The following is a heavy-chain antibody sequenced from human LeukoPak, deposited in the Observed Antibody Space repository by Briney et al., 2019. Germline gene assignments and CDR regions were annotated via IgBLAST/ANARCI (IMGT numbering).Heavy chain of an antibody. CDR3: AGARPGWAYFDY. J-gene: IGHJ4*02. CDR1: GGSISSFY. D-gene: IGHD6-6*01. Sequence: KPSETLSLTCTASGGSISSFYCDWIRQPAGKALEWIGDIYGSVTTNYNPSLKSRVTISVDKSKNQVSLSLRSVTAADTAVYYCAGARPGWAYFDYWGQGTLVPVSS. CDR2: IYGSVTT. V-gene: IGHV4-4*07.